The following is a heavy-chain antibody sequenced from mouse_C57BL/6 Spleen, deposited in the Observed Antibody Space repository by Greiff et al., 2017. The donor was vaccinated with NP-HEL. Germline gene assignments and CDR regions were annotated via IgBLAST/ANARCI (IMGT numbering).Heavy chain of an antibody. CDR2: IDPEDGET. D-gene: IGHD3-2*02. CDR1: GFNIKDYY. J-gene: IGHJ3*01. V-gene: IGHV14-2*01. CDR3: ARRDGQLRLKAWFAY. Sequence: EVQLQQSGAELVKPGASVKLSCTASGFNIKDYYMHWVKQRTEQGLKWIGRIDPEDGETKYAPKFQGKATITADTSSNTAYLQLGSLTSEDTAVYYCARRDGQLRLKAWFAYWGQGTLVTVSA.